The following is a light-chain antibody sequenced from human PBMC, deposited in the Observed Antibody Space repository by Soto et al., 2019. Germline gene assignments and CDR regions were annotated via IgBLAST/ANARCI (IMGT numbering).Light chain of an antibody. V-gene: IGLV2-14*01. CDR3: FSYISTNMHVV. CDR2: EVS. J-gene: IGLJ3*02. CDR1: SSDIGGYKY. Sequence: QSALTQPASVSGSPGQSITISCKGTSSDIGGYKYVSWYQQHPGKAPKLMIYEVSNRPSGISNRFSGSKSGNTASLTISGLQAEDEADYYCFSYISTNMHVVFGGGTKLTVL.